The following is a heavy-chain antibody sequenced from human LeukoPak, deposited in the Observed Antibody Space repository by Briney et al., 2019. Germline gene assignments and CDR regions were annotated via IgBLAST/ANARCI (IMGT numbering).Heavy chain of an antibody. J-gene: IGHJ4*02. CDR1: GFTFSSYA. Sequence: GRSLRLSCAVSGFTFSSYAMHWVRQAPGKGLEWVAVISWDTSDRYYTDSVRGRFTISRDNAKNSLFFQMNSLRAEDTAVYFCVLGYSYGYLFDYWGQGTLVTVSS. CDR2: ISWDTSDR. D-gene: IGHD5-18*01. V-gene: IGHV3-30*14. CDR3: VLGYSYGYLFDY.